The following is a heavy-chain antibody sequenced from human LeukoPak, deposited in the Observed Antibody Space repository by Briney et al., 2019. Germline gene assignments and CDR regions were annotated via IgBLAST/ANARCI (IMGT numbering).Heavy chain of an antibody. D-gene: IGHD2-15*01. Sequence: SGGSLRLSCAASGFTFSLYTMNWVRQAPGKGLEWVSIIYSGGSTFYADSVKGRFTISGHNSKNTLDLQMNPLRAEDTAVYYCARVRIGWYFDLWGRGTQVTVSS. CDR1: GFTFSLYT. CDR2: IYSGGST. J-gene: IGHJ2*01. V-gene: IGHV3-53*04. CDR3: ARVRIGWYFDL.